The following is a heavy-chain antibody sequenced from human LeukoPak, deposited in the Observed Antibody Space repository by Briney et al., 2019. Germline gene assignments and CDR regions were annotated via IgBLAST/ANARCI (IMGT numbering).Heavy chain of an antibody. Sequence: RSSETLSLTCTVSGGSISSYYWSWIRQPPGKGLEWIGYIYYSGSTDYNPSLKSRVTISVDTSKNQFSLKLSSVTAADTAVYYCARAVRYSYGPTRWFDPWGQGTLVTVSS. CDR3: ARAVRYSYGPTRWFDP. J-gene: IGHJ5*02. D-gene: IGHD5-18*01. CDR1: GGSISSYY. V-gene: IGHV4-59*01. CDR2: IYYSGST.